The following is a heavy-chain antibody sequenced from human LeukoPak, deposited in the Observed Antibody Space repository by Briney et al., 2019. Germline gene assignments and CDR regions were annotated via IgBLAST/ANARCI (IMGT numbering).Heavy chain of an antibody. J-gene: IGHJ6*03. CDR3: ARSGGLDGSYFNYMDV. D-gene: IGHD3-10*01. V-gene: IGHV3-74*01. CDR1: GFTFSSYW. CDR2: INSDGSNI. Sequence: PGGSLRLSCAASGFTFSSYWMHWVRQAPGKGLVWVSRINSDGSNISYADSVKGRFTISRDNAKNTLYLQMNSLRAEDTAVYYCARSGGLDGSYFNYMDVWGKGTTVTVSS.